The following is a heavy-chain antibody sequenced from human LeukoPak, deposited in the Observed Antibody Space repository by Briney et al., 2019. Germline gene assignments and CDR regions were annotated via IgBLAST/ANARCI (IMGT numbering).Heavy chain of an antibody. D-gene: IGHD5-12*01. V-gene: IGHV2-5*01. CDR1: GFSLSTSGVG. J-gene: IGHJ3*02. Sequence: SGRTLVNPTQTLTLTWTFSGFSLSTSGVGVGWIRQPPGKALEWLALIYWNDDKRYSPSLKSRLTITKDTSKNQVVLTMTNMDPVDTATYYCAHRLLYGYSGYGVGSFDIWGQGTMVTVSS. CDR2: IYWNDDK. CDR3: AHRLLYGYSGYGVGSFDI.